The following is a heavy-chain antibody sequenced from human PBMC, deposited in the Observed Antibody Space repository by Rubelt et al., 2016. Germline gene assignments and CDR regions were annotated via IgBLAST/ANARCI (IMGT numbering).Heavy chain of an antibody. CDR2: IFYSGSS. D-gene: IGHD6-19*01. CDR3: SRHIRHSSGWYYDYCDY. CDR1: GGSISSRDYY. J-gene: IGHJ4*01. Sequence: QLQLQESGPGLVKPSETLSLTCTVSGGSISSRDYYWGWIRQPPGKGLEWIGSIFYSGSSYYNPSLMVRMTVVVDTYKKQFVRKLSAVTAADTAGYYWSRHIRHSSGWYYDYCDYWGQGTMVTVSS. V-gene: IGHV4-39*01.